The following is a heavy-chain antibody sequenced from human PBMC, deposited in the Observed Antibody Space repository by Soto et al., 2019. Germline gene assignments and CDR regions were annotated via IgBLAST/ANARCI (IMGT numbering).Heavy chain of an antibody. J-gene: IGHJ4*02. CDR2: IYYSGST. CDR1: GGSISSSSYY. CDR3: AKGEEDTMVRGVMDY. V-gene: IGHV4-39*01. Sequence: SETLSLTCTVSGGSISSSSYYWGWIRQPPGKGLEWIGSIYYSGSTYYNPSLKSRVTISVDTSKNQFSLKLTSVTAADTAVYYCAKGEEDTMVRGVMDYWGQGTLVTSPQ. D-gene: IGHD3-10*01.